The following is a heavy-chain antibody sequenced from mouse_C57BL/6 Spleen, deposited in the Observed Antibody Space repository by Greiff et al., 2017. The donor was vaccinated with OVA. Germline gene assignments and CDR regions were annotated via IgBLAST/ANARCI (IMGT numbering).Heavy chain of an antibody. CDR1: GYTFTDYY. V-gene: IGHV1-76*01. J-gene: IGHJ4*01. Sequence: QVQLQQSGAELVRPGASVKLSCKASGYTFTDYYINWVKQRPGQGLEWIARIYPGSGNTYYNEKFKGKATLTAEKSSSTAYMQLSSLTSEDSAVYFCARYGDYDGLIAMDYWGQGTSVTVSS. CDR2: IYPGSGNT. CDR3: ARYGDYDGLIAMDY. D-gene: IGHD2-4*01.